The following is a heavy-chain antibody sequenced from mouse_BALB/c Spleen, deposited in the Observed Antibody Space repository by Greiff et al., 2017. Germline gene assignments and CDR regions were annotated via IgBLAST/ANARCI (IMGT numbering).Heavy chain of an antibody. CDR2: ISTYYGDA. J-gene: IGHJ4*01. CDR1: GYTFTDYA. V-gene: IGHV1S137*01. CDR3: ARGYGDYVRGYAMDY. Sequence: QVQLKQSGAELVRPGVSVKISCKGSGYTFTDYAMHWVKQSHAKSLEWIGVISTYYGDASYNQKFKGKATMTVDKSSSTAYMELARLTSEDSAIYYCARGYGDYVRGYAMDYWGQGTSVTVSS. D-gene: IGHD2-13*01.